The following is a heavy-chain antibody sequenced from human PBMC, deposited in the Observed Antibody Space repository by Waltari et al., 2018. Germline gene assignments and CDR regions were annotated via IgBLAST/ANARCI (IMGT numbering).Heavy chain of an antibody. D-gene: IGHD6-19*01. CDR2: INPNRGGT. J-gene: IGHJ3*02. V-gene: IGHV1-2*06. CDR1: GYTFYGYY. Sequence: QVQLVQSGAEVKKPGASVKVSCKASGYTFYGYYMHWVRQAPGQGLEWMGRINPNRGGTNYAQKFQGRVTMTRDTSISTAYMELSRLRSDDTAVYYCARATRSGWYNAFDIWGQGTMVTVSS. CDR3: ARATRSGWYNAFDI.